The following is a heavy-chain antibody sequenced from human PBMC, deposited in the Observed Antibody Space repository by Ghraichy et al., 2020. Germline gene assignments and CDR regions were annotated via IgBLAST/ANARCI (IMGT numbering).Heavy chain of an antibody. CDR3: AKPKLKYCSDGTCHSGPFDY. V-gene: IGHV3-23*01. CDR1: GFTFSSYA. D-gene: IGHD2-15*01. J-gene: IGHJ4*02. CDR2: ISDDGVTT. Sequence: GESLNISCAASGFTFSSYAMNWVRQAPGKGLECVSIISDDGVTTYYADSVKGRFPISRDNSKNTLSLQMSNLRAEDTAVYYCAKPKLKYCSDGTCHSGPFDYWGQATLVTVSS.